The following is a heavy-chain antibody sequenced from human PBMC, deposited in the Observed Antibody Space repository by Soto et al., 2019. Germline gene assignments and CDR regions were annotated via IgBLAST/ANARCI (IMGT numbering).Heavy chain of an antibody. CDR1: GFSFKNYG. CDR2: IWYDGYNK. D-gene: IGHD3-3*01. J-gene: IGHJ6*03. CDR3: ARGSITNFGVVIIPYYYYMDV. Sequence: GGSLRLSCAASGFSFKNYGMHWVRQTPGKGLEWVALIWYDGYNKFYADSVRGRFIISRDISKNSLYLQMNSLRAEDTAVYYCARGSITNFGVVIIPYYYYMDVWGKGTTVTVSS. V-gene: IGHV3-33*01.